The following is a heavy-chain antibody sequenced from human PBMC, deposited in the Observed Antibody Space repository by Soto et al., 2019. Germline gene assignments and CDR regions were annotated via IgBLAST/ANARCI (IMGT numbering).Heavy chain of an antibody. CDR1: GGSFSGYY. D-gene: IGHD3-3*01. V-gene: IGHV4-34*01. Sequence: PSETLSLTCAVYGGSFSGYYWSWIRQPPGKGLEWIGEINHSGSTNYNPSLKSRVTISVDTSKNQFSLKLSSVTAADTAVYYCVRGTSVPAAIFFDYWGQGTLVTVSS. CDR3: VRGTSVPAAIFFDY. J-gene: IGHJ4*02. CDR2: INHSGST.